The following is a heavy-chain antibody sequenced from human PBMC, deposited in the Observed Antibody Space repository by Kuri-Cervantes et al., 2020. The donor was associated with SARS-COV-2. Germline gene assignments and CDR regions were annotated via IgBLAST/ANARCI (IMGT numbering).Heavy chain of an antibody. V-gene: IGHV3-48*02. CDR1: GFTFSSYS. J-gene: IGHJ6*02. CDR3: ARGYCRSTSCPPYYYYGMDV. CDR2: ISSSSSTI. D-gene: IGHD2-2*01. Sequence: GGSLRLSCAASGFTFSSYSMNWVRQAPGKGLEWVSYISSSSSTIYYADSVKGRFTTSRDNAKNSLYLQMNSLRDEDTAVYYCARGYCRSTSCPPYYYYGMDVWGQGATVTVSS.